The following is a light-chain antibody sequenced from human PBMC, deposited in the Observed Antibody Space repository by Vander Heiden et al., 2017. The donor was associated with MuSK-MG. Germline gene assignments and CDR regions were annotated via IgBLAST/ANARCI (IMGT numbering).Light chain of an antibody. CDR2: SNN. CDR3: AAWDDSLSGFYV. CDR1: SSNIGSNY. Sequence: QSVLTQPPPASGTPGQRVPISGSGSSSNIGSNYVYWYQQLPGTAPKLLIYSNNQRPSGVPDRFSGSKSGTSASLAISGLRSEDEADYYCAAWDDSLSGFYVFGTGTKVTVL. J-gene: IGLJ1*01. V-gene: IGLV1-47*02.